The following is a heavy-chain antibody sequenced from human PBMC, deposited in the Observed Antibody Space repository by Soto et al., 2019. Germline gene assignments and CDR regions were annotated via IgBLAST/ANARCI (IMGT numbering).Heavy chain of an antibody. V-gene: IGHV4-39*01. J-gene: IGHJ4*02. CDR1: GGSISSGGYY. D-gene: IGHD1-26*01. Sequence: SETLSLTCTVSGGSISSGGYYWSWILQHPGKGLEWIGYIYYSVSAYYNPSLRSRVTISVDTSKNQFSLKLTSVTAADTAVYYCARQYSGSYLFEYWGQGSMVTVSA. CDR3: ARQYSGSYLFEY. CDR2: IYYSVSA.